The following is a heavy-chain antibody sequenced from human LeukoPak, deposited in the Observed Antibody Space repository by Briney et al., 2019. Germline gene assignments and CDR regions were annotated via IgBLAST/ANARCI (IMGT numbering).Heavy chain of an antibody. J-gene: IGHJ4*02. CDR2: IYYTGST. V-gene: IGHV4-39*07. CDR3: ARGGYSSGWFSDY. CDR1: GGSISSSSYY. D-gene: IGHD6-19*01. Sequence: PSETLSLTCTVSGGSISSSSYYWGWIRQPPGKGLEWIGNIYYTGSTYYNPSLKSRVTISVDTSKNQFSLKLSSVTAADTAVYYCARGGYSSGWFSDYWGQGTLVTVSS.